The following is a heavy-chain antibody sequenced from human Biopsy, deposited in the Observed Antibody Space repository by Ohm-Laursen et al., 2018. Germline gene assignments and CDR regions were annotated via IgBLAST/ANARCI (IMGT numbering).Heavy chain of an antibody. CDR2: LIPLFGTP. CDR1: AAIFSNYA. V-gene: IGHV1-69*13. J-gene: IGHJ5*02. Sequence: SVKLSCKASAAIFSNYAITWVRQNPGQGLEWMGGLIPLFGTPNSEQKFQGRLTITADESKSSTYMELSSLRTGDTAVYYCARLAQICGYSPFDPWGQGTLVTVSS. D-gene: IGHD5-18*01. CDR3: ARLAQICGYSPFDP.